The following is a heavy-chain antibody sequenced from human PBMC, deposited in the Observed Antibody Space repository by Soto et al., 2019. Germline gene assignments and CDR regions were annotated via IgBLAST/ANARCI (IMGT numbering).Heavy chain of an antibody. J-gene: IGHJ6*02. D-gene: IGHD6-19*01. CDR3: ARGCVTGYRSGLTIMDV. V-gene: IGHV1-46*01. CDR1: GYTFTSYY. Sequence: ASVKVSCKASGYTFTSYYMHWVRQAPGQGLEWMGIINPSGGSTSYAQKFQGRVTMTRDTSTSTVYMELSSLRSEDTAVYYCARGCVTGYRSGLTIMDVWGQGTTVTVSS. CDR2: INPSGGST.